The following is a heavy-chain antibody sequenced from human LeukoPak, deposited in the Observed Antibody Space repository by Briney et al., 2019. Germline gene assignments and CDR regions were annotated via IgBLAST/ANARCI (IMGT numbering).Heavy chain of an antibody. V-gene: IGHV1-2*02. CDR1: GYTFTGYY. J-gene: IGHJ6*03. Sequence: ASVKVSCKASGYTFTGYYMHWVRQAPGQGREWMGWINPNSGGTNYAQKFQGRVTMTRDTSISTAYMELSRLRSDDTAVYYCARAVTMVRGRGYYYYYYMDVWGKGTTVTISS. D-gene: IGHD3-10*01. CDR2: INPNSGGT. CDR3: ARAVTMVRGRGYYYYYYMDV.